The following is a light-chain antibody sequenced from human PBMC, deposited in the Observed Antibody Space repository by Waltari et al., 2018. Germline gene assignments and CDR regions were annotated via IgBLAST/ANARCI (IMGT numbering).Light chain of an antibody. CDR1: QSISSY. CDR3: QQSYSTPPYT. Sequence: DIQMTQSPSSLSASVGDRVTITCRASQSISSYLNWYHQKPGKAPKLLIYAASSLQSGVPSRVSGSGSGTDFTLTISSLQPEDFATDYCQQSYSTPPYTFGQGTKLEIK. J-gene: IGKJ2*01. CDR2: AAS. V-gene: IGKV1-39*01.